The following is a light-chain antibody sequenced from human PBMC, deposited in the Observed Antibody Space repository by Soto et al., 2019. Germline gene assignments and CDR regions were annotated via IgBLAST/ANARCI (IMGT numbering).Light chain of an antibody. J-gene: IGLJ3*02. V-gene: IGLV2-14*02. Sequence: QSALTQPASVSGSPGQSITISCTGTSSDVGTYNFVSWYQQHPGKAPKLMIFEGSKRPSGVPDRFSGSKSGSSASLAITGLQAEDEADYYCQCYDTSLSAWVFGGGTKLTVL. CDR2: EGS. CDR3: QCYDTSLSAWV. CDR1: SSDVGTYNF.